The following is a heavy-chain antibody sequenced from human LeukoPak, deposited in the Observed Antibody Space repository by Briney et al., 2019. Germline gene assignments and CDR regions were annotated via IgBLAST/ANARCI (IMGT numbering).Heavy chain of an antibody. CDR3: ARGAVVGRLRFLSPPPYYFDY. J-gene: IGHJ4*02. CDR2: INPNSGGT. Sequence: ASVKVSCEASGYTFTGYYMHWVRQAPGQGLEWMGWINPNSGGTNYAQKFQGRVTMTRDTSISTAYMELSRLRSDDTAVYYCARGAVVGRLRFLSPPPYYFDYWGQGTLVTVSS. D-gene: IGHD3-3*01. CDR1: GYTFTGYY. V-gene: IGHV1-2*02.